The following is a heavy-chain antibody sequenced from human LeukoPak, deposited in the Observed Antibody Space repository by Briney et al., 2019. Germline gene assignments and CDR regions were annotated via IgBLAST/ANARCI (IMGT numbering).Heavy chain of an antibody. D-gene: IGHD3-22*01. CDR1: GYTFTGYY. CDR2: INPNSGGT. Sequence: ASVKVSCKASGYTFTGYYMHWVRQAPGQGLEWMGWINPNSGGTNYAQKFQGRVTMTRDTSISTAYMELSRLRSDDTAVYYCARVSGYYIFWDYWGQGTLVTVSS. CDR3: ARVSGYYIFWDY. V-gene: IGHV1-2*02. J-gene: IGHJ4*02.